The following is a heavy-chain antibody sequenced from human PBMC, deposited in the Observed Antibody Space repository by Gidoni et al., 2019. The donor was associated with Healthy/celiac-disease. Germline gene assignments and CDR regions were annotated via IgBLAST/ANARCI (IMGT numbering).Heavy chain of an antibody. V-gene: IGHV3-23*01. CDR3: AKGSLRTIFGVVIDY. Sequence: QAPGKGLEWVSAISGSGGSTYYADSVKGRFTISRDNSKNTPYLQMNSLRAEDTAVYYCAKGSLRTIFGVVIDYWGQGTLVTVSS. CDR2: ISGSGGST. J-gene: IGHJ4*02. D-gene: IGHD3-3*01.